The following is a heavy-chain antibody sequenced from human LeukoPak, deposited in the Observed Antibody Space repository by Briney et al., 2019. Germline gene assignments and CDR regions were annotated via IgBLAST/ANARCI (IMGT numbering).Heavy chain of an antibody. CDR1: GGSFSGYY. CDR2: INHSGST. Sequence: SETPSLTCAVYGGSFSGYYWSWIRQPPGKGLEWIGEINHSGSTNYNPSLKSRVTISVDTSKNQFSLKLSSVTAADTAVYYCARMGSYRYLAYFDYWGQGTLVTVSS. V-gene: IGHV4-34*01. CDR3: ARMGSYRYLAYFDY. D-gene: IGHD3-16*02. J-gene: IGHJ4*02.